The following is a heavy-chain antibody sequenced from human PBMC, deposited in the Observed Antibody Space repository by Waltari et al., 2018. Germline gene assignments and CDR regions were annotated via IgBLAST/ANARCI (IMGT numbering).Heavy chain of an antibody. CDR2: ISSSGSTI. V-gene: IGHV3-48*03. CDR1: GFTFSSYE. D-gene: IGHD3-3*01. CDR3: AISQYDFWSGYYDY. Sequence: EVQLVESGGGLVQPGGSLRLSCAASGFTFSSYEMNWVRQAPGKGLEWVSYISSSGSTIYYADSVKGRFTISRDNAKNSLYLQMNSLRAEDTAVYYCAISQYDFWSGYYDYWGQGTLVTVSS. J-gene: IGHJ4*02.